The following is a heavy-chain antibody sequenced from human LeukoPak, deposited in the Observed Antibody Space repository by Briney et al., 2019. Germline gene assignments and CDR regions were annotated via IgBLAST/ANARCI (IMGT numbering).Heavy chain of an antibody. V-gene: IGHV3-9*01. CDR1: GFTFDDYA. Sequence: GGSLRLSCAASGFTFDDYAMHWVRQAPGKGLEWVSGISWNSGSIGYADSVKGRFTISRDNAKNSLYLQMNSLRAEDTALYYCAPRLWGIAAAGTGESDYWGQGTLVTVSS. J-gene: IGHJ4*02. D-gene: IGHD6-13*01. CDR3: APRLWGIAAAGTGESDY. CDR2: ISWNSGSI.